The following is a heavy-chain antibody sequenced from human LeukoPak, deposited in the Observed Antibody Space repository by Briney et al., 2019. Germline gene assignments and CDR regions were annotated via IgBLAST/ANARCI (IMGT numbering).Heavy chain of an antibody. J-gene: IGHJ4*02. D-gene: IGHD3-3*01. CDR1: GYTFTSYG. CDR2: ISAYNGNT. CDR3: ARGRSKIASYYDFWSGYSPSFDY. Sequence: GASVKVSCKASGYTFTSYGISGVRQAPGRGLEWVGWISAYNGNTNYVQKLQGRVTMTTDTSTSTAYMDLRSLRSDDTAVYYCARGRSKIASYYDFWSGYSPSFDYWGQGTLVTVSS. V-gene: IGHV1-18*01.